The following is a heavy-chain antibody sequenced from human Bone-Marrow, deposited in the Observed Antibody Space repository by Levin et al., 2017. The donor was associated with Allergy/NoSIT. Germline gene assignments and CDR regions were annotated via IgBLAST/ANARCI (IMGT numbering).Heavy chain of an antibody. J-gene: IGHJ4*02. CDR1: GYTFTGYQ. Sequence: ASVKVSCQAFGYTFTGYQLHWVRQAPGQGLEWMGWINPNTGGAGYAQNFQGRVTMTRDTSMSTVYMELNSLRSDDTAVYYCARVWCGSTERHDFWGQGTLVTVSS. D-gene: IGHD2-8*02. CDR2: INPNTGGA. CDR3: ARVWCGSTERHDF. V-gene: IGHV1-2*02.